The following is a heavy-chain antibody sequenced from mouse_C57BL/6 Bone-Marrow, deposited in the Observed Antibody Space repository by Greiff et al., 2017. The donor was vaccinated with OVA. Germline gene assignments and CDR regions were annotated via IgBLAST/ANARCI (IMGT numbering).Heavy chain of an antibody. CDR2: ILPGSGST. CDR3: ARRRYRDGYHWFAY. Sequence: VQLQQSGAELMKPGASVKLSCKATGYTFTGYWIAWVKQRPGHGLEWIGEILPGSGSTNYNEKFTGKATFTADTSSNTAYMQLSSLTTEDSAIYYCARRRYRDGYHWFAYWGQGTLVTVSA. CDR1: GYTFTGYW. D-gene: IGHD2-3*01. J-gene: IGHJ3*01. V-gene: IGHV1-9*01.